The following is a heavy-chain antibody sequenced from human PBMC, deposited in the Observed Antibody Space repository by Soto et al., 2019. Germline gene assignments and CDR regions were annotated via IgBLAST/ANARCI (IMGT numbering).Heavy chain of an antibody. CDR2: IKQDGSEK. J-gene: IGHJ4*02. CDR1: GFTFSSYW. Sequence: GGSLRLSCAASGFTFSSYWMSWVRQAPGKGLEWVANIKQDGSEKYYVDSVKGRFTISRDNAKNSLYLQMNSLRAEDTAVYYCARDFFSGYYDSSGRPTNDYWGQGTLVTAPQ. V-gene: IGHV3-7*05. D-gene: IGHD3-22*01. CDR3: ARDFFSGYYDSSGRPTNDY.